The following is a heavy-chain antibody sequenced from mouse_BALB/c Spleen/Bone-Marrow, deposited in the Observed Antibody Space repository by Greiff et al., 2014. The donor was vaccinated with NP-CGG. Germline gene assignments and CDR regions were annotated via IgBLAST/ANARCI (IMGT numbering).Heavy chain of an antibody. CDR1: GFNIKDTY. D-gene: IGHD1-1*01. V-gene: IGHV14-3*02. J-gene: IGHJ1*01. CDR3: TKPSFYYGSSYWYFDV. CDR2: IDPANGDT. Sequence: EVNVVESGAELAKPGASVKLSCTASGFNIKDTYMHWVKQRPEQGLEWIGRIDPANGDTKYDPKFQGKATITADTSSNPAYLQLSSLTSGETAVYYCTKPSFYYGSSYWYFDVWGAGTTVTVSS.